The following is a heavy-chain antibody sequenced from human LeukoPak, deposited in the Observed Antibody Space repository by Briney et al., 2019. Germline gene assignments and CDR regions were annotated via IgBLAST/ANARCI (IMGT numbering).Heavy chain of an antibody. CDR3: TRESGSYHGNDY. Sequence: GASVTVSCKASGYTFTSYYMHWVRQAPGQGLEWMGIINPSGGSTSYAQKFQGRVTITGDTSINIAYMELSSLRSDDTAVYYCTRESGSYHGNDYWGQGTLVTVSS. CDR1: GYTFTSYY. CDR2: INPSGGST. V-gene: IGHV1-46*01. D-gene: IGHD1-26*01. J-gene: IGHJ4*02.